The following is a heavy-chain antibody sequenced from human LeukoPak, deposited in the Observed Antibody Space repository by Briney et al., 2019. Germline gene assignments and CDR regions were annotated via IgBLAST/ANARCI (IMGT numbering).Heavy chain of an antibody. J-gene: IGHJ6*02. V-gene: IGHV3-30*18. CDR2: ISYDGSNK. CDR1: GFTFSSYG. CDR3: AKELYNYGDYGAEGLDV. D-gene: IGHD4-17*01. Sequence: GGSLRLSCAASGFTFSSYGMHWVRQAPGKGLEWVAAISYDGSNKYYADSVKGRFTISRDNSKNTLYLQMNSLRAEDTAVYYCAKELYNYGDYGAEGLDVGGQGTTVTVS.